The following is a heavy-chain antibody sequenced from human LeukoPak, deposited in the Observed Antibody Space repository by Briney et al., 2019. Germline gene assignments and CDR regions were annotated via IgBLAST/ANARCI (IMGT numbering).Heavy chain of an antibody. CDR1: GGSISSYY. J-gene: IGHJ4*02. Sequence: SETLSLTCTVSGGSISSYYWSWIRQPPGKGLEWIGYIYYSGSTNYNPSLKSRVTISVDTSKNQFSLMLSSVTAADTAVYYCARQVKTYYGSGSFDYWGQGTLVTVSS. D-gene: IGHD3-10*01. CDR3: ARQVKTYYGSGSFDY. V-gene: IGHV4-59*08. CDR2: IYYSGST.